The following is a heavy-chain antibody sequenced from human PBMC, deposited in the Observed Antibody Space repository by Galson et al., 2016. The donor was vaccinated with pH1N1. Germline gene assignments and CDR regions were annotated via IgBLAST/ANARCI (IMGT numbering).Heavy chain of an antibody. J-gene: IGHJ4*02. V-gene: IGHV2-5*02. CDR2: IYWDDDK. D-gene: IGHD4-17*01. Sequence: PALVKPTQTLTLTCTLSGLSITTNGVSVGWLRQPPGKALEWLALIYWDDDKRYSPSLKTRLTITKDNSKNQVVLTMTNMDPVDTATYYCAHLGYGDYVGYFDYWGQGTLVTVSS. CDR1: GLSITTNGVS. CDR3: AHLGYGDYVGYFDY.